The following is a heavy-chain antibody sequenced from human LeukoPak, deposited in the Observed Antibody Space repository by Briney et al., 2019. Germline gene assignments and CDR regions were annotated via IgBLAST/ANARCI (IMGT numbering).Heavy chain of an antibody. D-gene: IGHD2-2*01. CDR2: ISAGGETP. J-gene: IGHJ4*02. Sequence: GGSLRLSCAASGFTFSSYAMSWVRQAPGKGLEWVSAISAGGETPHYADSVKGRFTISRDDFKNTLYLRMNSLRADDTAVYYCAKRRYCSTTNCHDFDYWGQGTLVTVSS. CDR1: GFTFSSYA. V-gene: IGHV3-23*01. CDR3: AKRRYCSTTNCHDFDY.